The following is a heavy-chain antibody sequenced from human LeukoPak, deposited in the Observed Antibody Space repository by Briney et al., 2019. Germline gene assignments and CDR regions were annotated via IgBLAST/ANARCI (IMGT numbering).Heavy chain of an antibody. CDR3: ARHHDGGPKLRLDF. D-gene: IGHD2-15*01. CDR2: FHYSRST. CDR1: GASVSNYY. Sequence: SETLSLTCRVSGASVSNYYWSWIRQSPGKGLEWIGFFHYSRSTNYNPSLNSRVTTSIETSMNQLSLTLVSVTAADTAVYFCARHHDGGPKLRLDFWGLGVLVTVSS. V-gene: IGHV4-59*08. J-gene: IGHJ4*02.